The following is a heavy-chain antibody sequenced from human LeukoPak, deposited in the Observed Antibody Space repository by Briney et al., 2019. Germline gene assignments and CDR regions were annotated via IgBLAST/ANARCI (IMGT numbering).Heavy chain of an antibody. CDR3: TRDGQWGTDY. D-gene: IGHD6-19*01. J-gene: IGHJ4*02. Sequence: ASVKVSCKASGYTCTGYYIHWVRQAPGQGLEWMGWINPNSGDTNYAQRFQGRVTMTRDTSIRTAYMEMTRLTSDDTAMYYCTRDGQWGTDYWGRGTLVTVSS. CDR1: GYTCTGYY. V-gene: IGHV1-2*02. CDR2: INPNSGDT.